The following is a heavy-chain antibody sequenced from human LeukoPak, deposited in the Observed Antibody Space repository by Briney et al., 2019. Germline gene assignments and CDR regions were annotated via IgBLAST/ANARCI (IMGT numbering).Heavy chain of an antibody. CDR2: VYTSGTT. CDR3: ARSTSWSSDLFDY. V-gene: IGHV4-4*07. J-gene: IGHJ4*02. D-gene: IGHD6-19*01. Sequence: PSETLSLTCTVSGGSISGYYWNWIRQPAGKGLEWIGRVYTSGTTNYSPSLKSRITMSMDTSKNQFSLRLISVTAADTAVYYCARSTSWSSDLFDYWGQGTLVTVSS. CDR1: GGSISGYY.